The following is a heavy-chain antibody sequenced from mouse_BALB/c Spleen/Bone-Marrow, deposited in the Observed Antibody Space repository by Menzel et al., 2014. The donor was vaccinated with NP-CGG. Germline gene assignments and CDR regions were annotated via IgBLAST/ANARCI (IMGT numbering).Heavy chain of an antibody. D-gene: IGHD3-1*01. J-gene: IGHJ3*01. CDR1: GFSLTSYG. CDR2: IWAGGST. CDR3: ARDRGPPY. V-gene: IGHV2-9*02. Sequence: QVQLQQPGPGLVAPSQSLSITCTVSGFSLTSYGVHWVRQPPGKALEWLGVIWAGGSTNYNSALMSRLSISKDNSKSQVFLKMNSLQTDDTAMYYCARDRGPPYWGQGTLVTVSA.